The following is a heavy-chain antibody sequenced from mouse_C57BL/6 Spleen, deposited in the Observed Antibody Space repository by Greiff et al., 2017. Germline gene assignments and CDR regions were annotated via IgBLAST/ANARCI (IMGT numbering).Heavy chain of an antibody. J-gene: IGHJ3*01. CDR3: ARWDDCDDEAWFAY. CDR1: GFNIKDYY. D-gene: IGHD2-4*01. V-gene: IGHV14-2*01. Sequence: VQLQQSGAELVKPGASVKLSCTASGFNIKDYYMHWVKQRTEQGLEWIGRIDPEDGETKYAQKFQGKATITADKSSNTAYLQLSSLTSEDTAVYYCARWDDCDDEAWFAYWGQGTLVTVSA. CDR2: IDPEDGET.